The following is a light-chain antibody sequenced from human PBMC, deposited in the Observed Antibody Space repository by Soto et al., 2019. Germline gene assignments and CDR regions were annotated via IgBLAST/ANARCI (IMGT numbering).Light chain of an antibody. CDR3: QQYNSYPLT. CDR2: DAS. J-gene: IGKJ4*01. V-gene: IGKV1-5*01. CDR1: QTISSW. Sequence: DIQMTQSPSTLSASVRDRVTITCRASQTISSWLAWYQQKPGKAPKLLIYDASSLEDWVPSRFSGTESGTEFRLTISNLQPEDFATYYCQQYNSYPLTFGGGTKVDIK.